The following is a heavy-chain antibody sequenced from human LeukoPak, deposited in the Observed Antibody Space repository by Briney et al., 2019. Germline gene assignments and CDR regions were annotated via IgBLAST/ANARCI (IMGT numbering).Heavy chain of an antibody. CDR3: AREAMYSYGNNFDY. CDR1: GGSISGSFYY. Sequence: SETLSLTCTVSGGSISGSFYYWSWIRQPPGKGLEWIGYIYYSGSTNYNPSLKSRVTISVDTSKNQFSLKLSSVTAADTAVYHCAREAMYSYGNNFDYWGQGTLVTVSS. D-gene: IGHD5-18*01. J-gene: IGHJ4*02. V-gene: IGHV4-61*01. CDR2: IYYSGST.